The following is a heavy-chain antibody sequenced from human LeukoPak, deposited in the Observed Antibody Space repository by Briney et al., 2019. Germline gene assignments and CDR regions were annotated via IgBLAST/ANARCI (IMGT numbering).Heavy chain of an antibody. J-gene: IGHJ6*02. CDR2: IFYSGNT. CDR3: ARLRSGSTPPPPYYYYGLDV. CDR1: GGPISDFY. D-gene: IGHD1-26*01. Sequence: SETLSLTCTVSGGPISDFYWSWIRQSSEKGLEWIGNIFYSGNTNYNPSLRSRVTISVDTSKKQFSLRLTSVTAADTAVYYCARLRSGSTPPPPYYYYGLDVWGQGTTVTVSS. V-gene: IGHV4-59*01.